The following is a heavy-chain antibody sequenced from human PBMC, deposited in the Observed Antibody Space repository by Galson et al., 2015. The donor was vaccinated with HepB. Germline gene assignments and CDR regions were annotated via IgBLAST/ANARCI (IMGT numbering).Heavy chain of an antibody. J-gene: IGHJ4*02. V-gene: IGHV4-30-4*01. CDR3: ARRAKHGWELGSFDY. Sequence: TLSLTCTVSGGSISSGDYYWSWIRQPPGKGLEWIGYIYYSGSTYYNPSLKSRVTISVDTSKNQFSLKLSSVTAADTAVHYCARRAKHGWELGSFDYWGQGTLVTVSS. CDR1: GGSISSGDYY. D-gene: IGHD1-26*01. CDR2: IYYSGST.